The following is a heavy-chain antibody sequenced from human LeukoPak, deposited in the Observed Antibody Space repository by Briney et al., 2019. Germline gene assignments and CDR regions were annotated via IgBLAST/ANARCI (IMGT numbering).Heavy chain of an antibody. D-gene: IGHD1-26*01. CDR2: IYYSGST. CDR3: ARSNIVGATSPFDY. V-gene: IGHV4-30-4*08. Sequence: PSQTLSLTCTVSGGSISSGDYYWSWIRQPPGKGLEWIGYIYYSGSTYYNPSLKSRVTISVDTSKNQFSLKLSSVTAADTAVYYCARSNIVGATSPFDYWGQGTLVTVFS. CDR1: GGSISSGDYY. J-gene: IGHJ4*02.